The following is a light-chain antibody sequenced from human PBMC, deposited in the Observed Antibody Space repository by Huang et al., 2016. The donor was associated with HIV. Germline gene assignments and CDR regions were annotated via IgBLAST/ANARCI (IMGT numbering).Light chain of an antibody. V-gene: IGKV1-33*01. CDR1: QDISND. J-gene: IGKJ4*01. Sequence: DIQMTHSQSSLSASVGDRVTSTCQTSQDISNDLNWYQQKPGKAPNLLIYDASNLETGVPSRFSGSESGIDFTFTISSLQPEDIATYYCQHFDNLALTFGGGTKVQIK. CDR2: DAS. CDR3: QHFDNLALT.